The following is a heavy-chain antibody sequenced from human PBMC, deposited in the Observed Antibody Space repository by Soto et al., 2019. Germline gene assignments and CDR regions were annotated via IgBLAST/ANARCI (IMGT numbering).Heavy chain of an antibody. D-gene: IGHD6-13*01. V-gene: IGHV3-9*01. CDR2: ISWNSGSI. Sequence: GGSLRLSCAASGFTFDDYAMHWVRQAPGKGLEWVSGISWNSGSIGYADSVKGRFTISRDNAKNSLYLQMNSLRAEDTALYYCAKENGAAAGNLYYYMDVWGKGTTVTVSS. J-gene: IGHJ6*03. CDR1: GFTFDDYA. CDR3: AKENGAAAGNLYYYMDV.